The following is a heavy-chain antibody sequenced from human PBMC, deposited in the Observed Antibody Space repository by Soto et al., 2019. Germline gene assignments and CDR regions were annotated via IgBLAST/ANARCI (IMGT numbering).Heavy chain of an antibody. Sequence: QVQLVESGGGVVQPGASLRLSCVGSGFTFRSYVIHWVRQAPGKGLEWVALTSYDGSNKYYDDSVKGRFTLSRDNSTNTVDLHMDSLRLEDTALYDCARWGTTGGLDVWGQGTLVSVSS. CDR1: GFTFRSYV. D-gene: IGHD3-16*01. J-gene: IGHJ4*02. CDR2: TSYDGSNK. CDR3: ARWGTTGGLDV. V-gene: IGHV3-30*19.